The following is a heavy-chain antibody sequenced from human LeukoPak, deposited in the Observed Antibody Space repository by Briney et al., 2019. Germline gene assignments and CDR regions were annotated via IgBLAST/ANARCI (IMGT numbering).Heavy chain of an antibody. D-gene: IGHD3-10*01. V-gene: IGHV1-3*01. CDR2: INAGNGNT. CDR3: ARSGRYYYGSGSPTFDY. Sequence: ASVKVSCKASGYTFTSYAMHWVRQAPGQRLEWMGWINAGNGNTKYSQKFQGRVTITADKSTSTAYMELSSLRSEDTAVYYCARSGRYYYGSGSPTFDYWGQGTLVTVSS. CDR1: GYTFTSYA. J-gene: IGHJ4*02.